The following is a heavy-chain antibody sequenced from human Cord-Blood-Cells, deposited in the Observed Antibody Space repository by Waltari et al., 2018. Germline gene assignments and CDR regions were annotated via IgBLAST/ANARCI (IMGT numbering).Heavy chain of an antibody. V-gene: IGHV4-34*01. CDR3: ARPQGYSSSFDI. CDR1: GGSFSGYY. J-gene: IGHJ3*02. D-gene: IGHD6-6*01. CDR2: INHSGST. Sequence: QVQLQQWGAGLLKPSETLSLTCAVYGGSFSGYYWSWIRQPPGKGLEWIGEINHSGSTNHNPALESRVTRSIDTSKNQFSLKLSSVTAADTAVYYCARPQGYSSSFDIWGQGTMVTVSS.